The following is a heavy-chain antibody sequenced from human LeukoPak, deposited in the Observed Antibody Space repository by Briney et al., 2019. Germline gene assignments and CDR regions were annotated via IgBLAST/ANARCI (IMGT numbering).Heavy chain of an antibody. CDR1: GFTLRNYG. Sequence: GGSLRLSCTTSGFTLRNYGVHWVRQAPGKGPEWLTFIHDDGFTSFYAASVQGRFTISRDNSKDTLYLQMHTLESADTSIYYCGRGPARGYCDGTGYDFYYWGQGTLVTVSS. J-gene: IGHJ4*02. D-gene: IGHD2/OR15-2a*01. V-gene: IGHV3-30*02. CDR3: GRGPARGYCDGTGYDFYY. CDR2: IHDDGFTS.